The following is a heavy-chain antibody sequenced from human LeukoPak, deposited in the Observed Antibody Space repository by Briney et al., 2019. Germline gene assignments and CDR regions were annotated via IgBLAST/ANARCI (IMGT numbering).Heavy chain of an antibody. CDR3: ASLVDTGMAEY. CDR1: GFTFRSYW. V-gene: IGHV3-7*01. J-gene: IGHJ4*02. D-gene: IGHD5-18*01. CDR2: IKEDGSEK. Sequence: AGGSLRLSCAASGFTFRSYWMTWVRQAPGKGLEWVANIKEDGSEKYYVDSVKGRFTISRDNAKNSLHLQMNSLRAEDTAVYYCASLVDTGMAEYWGQGTLVTVSS.